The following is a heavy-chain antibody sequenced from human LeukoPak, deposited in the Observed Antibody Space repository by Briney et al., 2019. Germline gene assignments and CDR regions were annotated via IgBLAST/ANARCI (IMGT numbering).Heavy chain of an antibody. CDR2: ISSSSRYI. V-gene: IGHV3-21*04. J-gene: IGHJ4*02. Sequence: KAGGSLRLSCAASGFTFSTYTINWVRQAPGKGLEWVSSISSSSRYIYYADSVKGRFTISRDNAKNSLYLQMNSLRAEDTAVYYCAKDSSGYYCNFDYWGQGTLVTVSS. CDR3: AKDSSGYYCNFDY. D-gene: IGHD3-22*01. CDR1: GFTFSTYT.